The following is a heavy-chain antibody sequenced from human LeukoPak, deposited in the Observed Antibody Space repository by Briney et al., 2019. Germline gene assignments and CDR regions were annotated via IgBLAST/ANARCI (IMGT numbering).Heavy chain of an antibody. CDR2: IYTSGST. CDR3: ARDLGGFDP. CDR1: GGSISSYY. Sequence: SETLSLTCTVSGGSISSYYWSWIRQPPGKGLEWIGYIYTSGSTNYNPSLKSRVTISVDTSKNQFSLKLSSVTAADTAVYYCARDLGGFDPWGQGTLVTVSS. V-gene: IGHV4-4*09. D-gene: IGHD3-3*01. J-gene: IGHJ5*02.